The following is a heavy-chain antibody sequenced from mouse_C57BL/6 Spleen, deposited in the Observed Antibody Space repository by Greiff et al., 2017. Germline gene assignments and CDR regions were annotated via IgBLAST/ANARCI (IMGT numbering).Heavy chain of an antibody. Sequence: VKLMESGPGLVQPSQSLSITCTVSGFSLTSYGVHWVRQSPGKGLEWLGVIWSGGSTDYNAAFISRLSISKDNSKSQVFFKMNSLQADDTAIYYCARTADGPYWYFDVWGTGTTVTVSS. CDR3: ARTADGPYWYFDV. CDR1: GFSLTSYG. V-gene: IGHV2-2*01. D-gene: IGHD2-3*01. J-gene: IGHJ1*03. CDR2: IWSGGST.